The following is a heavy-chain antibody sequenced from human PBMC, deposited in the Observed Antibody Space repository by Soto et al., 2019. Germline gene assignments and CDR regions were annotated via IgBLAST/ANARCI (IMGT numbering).Heavy chain of an antibody. D-gene: IGHD6-19*01. CDR3: ARHLGYGSGWSSFDY. Sequence: SETLSLTCIVSGGSISSNSYYWGWIRQPPGQGLEWIGSIYFTGDTYYNPSLKSRVTISVDTSKNQFSLKLTSVTAADTALYYCARHLGYGSGWSSFDYWGLGSLVTVSS. J-gene: IGHJ4*02. CDR1: GGSISSNSYY. V-gene: IGHV4-39*01. CDR2: IYFTGDT.